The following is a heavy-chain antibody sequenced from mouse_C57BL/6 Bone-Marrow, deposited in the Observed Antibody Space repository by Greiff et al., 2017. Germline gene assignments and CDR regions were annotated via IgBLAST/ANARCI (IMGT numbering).Heavy chain of an antibody. CDR1: GYTFTSYW. D-gene: IGHD2-1*01. Sequence: QVQLQQPGAELVKPGASVKLSCKASGYTFTSYWMHWVKQRPGRGLEWIGRIDPNSGGTKYNEKFTSKATRPVDKPSSTAYMQLSSLPSEDSAVYYCAHCNYFYWYFAFWCSGTPVSVSS. V-gene: IGHV1-72*01. CDR3: AHCNYFYWYFAF. CDR2: IDPNSGGT. J-gene: IGHJ1*01.